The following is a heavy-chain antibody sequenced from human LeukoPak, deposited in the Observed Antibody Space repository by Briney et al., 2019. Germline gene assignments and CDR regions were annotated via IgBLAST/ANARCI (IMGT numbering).Heavy chain of an antibody. CDR1: RFSLSTFW. J-gene: IGHJ4*02. Sequence: GGSLRLSCAASRFSLSTFWMDWVRQAPGKGLVWVSRINPEATTTTYADSVNGRFTISRDNAKNTVFLQMESLRAEDTAVYYCTRGGYEPFDYWGQGALVTVSS. CDR3: TRGGYEPFDY. V-gene: IGHV3-74*01. CDR2: INPEATTT. D-gene: IGHD5-12*01.